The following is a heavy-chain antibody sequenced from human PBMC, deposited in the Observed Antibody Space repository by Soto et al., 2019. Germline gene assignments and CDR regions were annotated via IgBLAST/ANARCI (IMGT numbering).Heavy chain of an antibody. CDR2: IYYSGIT. CDR1: GGSISSGGYY. V-gene: IGHV4-31*03. J-gene: IGHJ4*02. CDR3: ASSIDY. Sequence: QVQLQESGPGLVKPSQTLSLTCTVSGGSISSGGYYWNWIRQHPGKGLEWIVYIYYSGITYYNPSLKSRVTISLDTSKSKFSLKLSSVTAADTAVYYCASSIDYWGQGTLVTVSS.